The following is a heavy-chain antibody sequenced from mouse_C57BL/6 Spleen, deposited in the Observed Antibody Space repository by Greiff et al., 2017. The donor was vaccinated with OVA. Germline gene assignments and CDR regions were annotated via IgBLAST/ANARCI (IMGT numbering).Heavy chain of an antibody. J-gene: IGHJ3*01. V-gene: IGHV1-15*01. CDR2: IDPETGGT. CDR1: GYTFTDYE. Sequence: VQLVESGAELVRPGASVTLSCKASGYTFTDYEMHWVKQTPVHGLEWIGAIDPETGGTAYNQKFKGKAILTADKSSSTAYMELRSLTSEDSAVYYCTRPYDPFAYWGQGTLVTVSA. CDR3: TRPYDPFAY. D-gene: IGHD2-3*01.